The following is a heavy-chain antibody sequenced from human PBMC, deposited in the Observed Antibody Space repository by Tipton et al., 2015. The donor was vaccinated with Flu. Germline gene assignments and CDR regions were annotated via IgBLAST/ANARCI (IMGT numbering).Heavy chain of an antibody. CDR2: ICPGSP. D-gene: IGHD4-11*01. CDR1: Y. Sequence: YVSWVRRPPGKGLEWIGNICPGSPYYNPSLRSRVTMSVARSNVQFSLRLTSVTAADTAVYFCARRTFSNYVSEPKNWFDFWGQGTLVTVSS. V-gene: IGHV4-38-2*01. CDR3: ARRTFSNYVSEPKNWFDF. J-gene: IGHJ5*01.